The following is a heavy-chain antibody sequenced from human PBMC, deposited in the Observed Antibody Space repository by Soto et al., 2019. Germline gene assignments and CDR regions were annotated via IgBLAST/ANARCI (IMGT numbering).Heavy chain of an antibody. CDR1: GFTFSSYA. CDR2: ISGSGGST. D-gene: IGHD3-22*01. CDR3: AKSVYYYDSSGYHYGCDY. J-gene: IGHJ4*02. V-gene: IGHV3-23*01. Sequence: EVQLLESGGGLVQPGGSLRLSCAASGFTFSSYAMSWVRQAPGKGLEWVSAISGSGGSTYYADSVKGRFTISRDNSKNTLYLQMNSLRAEDTAVYYCAKSVYYYDSSGYHYGCDYWGQGTLVTVSS.